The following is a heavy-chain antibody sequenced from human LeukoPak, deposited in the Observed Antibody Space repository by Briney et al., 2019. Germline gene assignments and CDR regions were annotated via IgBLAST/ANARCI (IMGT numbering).Heavy chain of an antibody. Sequence: SETLSLTCTVSGGSISSSSYYWGWIRQPPGKGLEWIGSIYYSGSTYYNPSLKSRVTISVDTSKNQFSLKLSSVTAADTAVYYRASFVLRFLEWLFPMDVWGKGTTVTVSS. CDR2: IYYSGST. V-gene: IGHV4-39*01. J-gene: IGHJ6*03. CDR1: GGSISSSSYY. CDR3: ASFVLRFLEWLFPMDV. D-gene: IGHD3-3*01.